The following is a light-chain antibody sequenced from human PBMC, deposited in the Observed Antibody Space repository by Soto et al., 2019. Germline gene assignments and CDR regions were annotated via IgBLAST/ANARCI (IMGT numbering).Light chain of an antibody. CDR3: QHRGNWPPIT. CDR1: PSVSSN. J-gene: IGKJ5*01. V-gene: IGKV3-11*01. CDR2: DAS. Sequence: IVLTQSPATLSLSPVERATLSFRASPSVSSNLAWYHQKPGQAPRLLIYDASNRATGVPARFSGSGSGTDFTLTISSLEPEDFAVYYCQHRGNWPPITFGQGTRLEIK.